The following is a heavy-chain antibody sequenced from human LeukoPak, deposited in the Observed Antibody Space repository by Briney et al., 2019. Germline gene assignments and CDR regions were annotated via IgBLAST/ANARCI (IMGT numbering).Heavy chain of an antibody. CDR2: IYPGDSDT. CDR3: ARQRATTLVRGDMAPDF. CDR1: GYRFISYW. Sequence: GESLKISCKGSGYRFISYWIGWGRQMPGEGLEWMGIIYPGDSDTRYGPSFQGQVTISADKSISTAYLQWSNLKASDTAMYYCARQRATTLVRGDMAPDFWGQGTLVTVSS. V-gene: IGHV5-51*01. J-gene: IGHJ4*02. D-gene: IGHD3-10*01.